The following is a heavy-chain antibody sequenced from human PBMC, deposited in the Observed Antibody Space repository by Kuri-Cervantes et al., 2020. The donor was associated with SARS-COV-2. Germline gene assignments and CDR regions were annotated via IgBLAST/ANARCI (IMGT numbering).Heavy chain of an antibody. CDR1: GGSISSSSYY. V-gene: IGHV4-39*01. CDR2: IYYSGST. Sequence: SETLSLTCTVSGGSISSSSYYWGWIRQPPGKGLEWIGSIYYSGSTYYNPSLKSRVTISVDTSKNQFSLKLSSVTAADTAMYYCARPRDSSGYEGWFDPWGQGTLVTVSS. CDR3: ARPRDSSGYEGWFDP. J-gene: IGHJ5*02. D-gene: IGHD3-22*01.